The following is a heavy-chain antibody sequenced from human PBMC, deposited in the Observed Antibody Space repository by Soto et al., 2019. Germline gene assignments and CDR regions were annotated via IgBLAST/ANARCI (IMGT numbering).Heavy chain of an antibody. Sequence: PSETLSLTCAVYGGSFSGYYWSWIRQPPGKGLEWIGEINHSGSTNYNPSLKSRVTISVDTSKNQFSLKLSSVTAADTAVYYCARAIDFWGQGTRVTVS. CDR2: INHSGST. CDR3: ARAIDF. CDR1: GGSFSGYY. J-gene: IGHJ4*02. D-gene: IGHD3-3*01. V-gene: IGHV4-34*01.